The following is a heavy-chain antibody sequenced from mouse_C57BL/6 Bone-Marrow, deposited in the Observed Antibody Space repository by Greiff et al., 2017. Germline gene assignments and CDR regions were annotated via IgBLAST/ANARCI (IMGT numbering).Heavy chain of an antibody. Sequence: QVQLQQPGAELVRPGSSVKLSCKASGYTFTSYWMHWVKQRPIQGLEWIGNIDPSDSETHYNQKFKDKATLTVDKSSSTAYMQLSSLTSEDSAVXYCARWRTAQATYYCDYWGQGTTLTVSS. D-gene: IGHD3-2*02. CDR3: ARWRTAQATYYCDY. J-gene: IGHJ2*01. CDR1: GYTFTSYW. CDR2: IDPSDSET. V-gene: IGHV1-52*01.